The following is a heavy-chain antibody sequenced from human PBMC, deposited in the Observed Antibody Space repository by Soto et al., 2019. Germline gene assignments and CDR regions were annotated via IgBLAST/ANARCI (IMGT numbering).Heavy chain of an antibody. CDR3: ARRESQGPIDY. CDR1: GYSISSSNW. Sequence: QVQLQGSGPGLVKPSDTLSLTCAVSGYSISSSNWWGWIRQPPGKGLEWIGYIYYSGTTYYNPSLKSRVTMSVGTSKNQFSLKLTSVTAVDTAVYYCARRESQGPIDYWGQGTLVTVSS. V-gene: IGHV4-28*01. J-gene: IGHJ4*02. CDR2: IYYSGTT. D-gene: IGHD1-26*01.